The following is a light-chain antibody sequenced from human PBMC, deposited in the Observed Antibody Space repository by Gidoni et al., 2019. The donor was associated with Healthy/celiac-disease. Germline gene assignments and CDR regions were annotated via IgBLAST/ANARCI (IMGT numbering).Light chain of an antibody. CDR1: QSISNW. Sequence: IQMTQSPSTLSASVGGRVTITCRDSQSISNWLAWYQQKPGKAPKLLIDKASSLESGVPSRFSGSGSGIEFTITISSLQPDAFATYYRQQYKSYPWTFGQGTKVEIK. J-gene: IGKJ1*01. CDR3: QQYKSYPWT. CDR2: KAS. V-gene: IGKV1-5*03.